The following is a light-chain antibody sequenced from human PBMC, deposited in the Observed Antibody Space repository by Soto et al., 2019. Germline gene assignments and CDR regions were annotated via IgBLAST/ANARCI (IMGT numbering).Light chain of an antibody. CDR1: QDVANR. V-gene: IGKV1-13*02. Sequence: AIQLTQSPSSLSSSVGDRVIINCRASQDVANRLNWYQQTPGKPPKLLNSNVSNLENGVPSRFSGSGSGTDFPLTITSLQPEDFGTYHCQQFMSYPLTFGQGTRLDIK. J-gene: IGKJ5*01. CDR3: QQFMSYPLT. CDR2: NVS.